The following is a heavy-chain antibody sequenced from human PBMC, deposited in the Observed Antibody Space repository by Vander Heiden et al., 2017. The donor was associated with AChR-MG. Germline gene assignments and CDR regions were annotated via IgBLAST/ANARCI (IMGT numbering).Heavy chain of an antibody. CDR2: ISGSGGST. J-gene: IGHJ4*02. V-gene: IGHV3-23*01. CDR1: GFTFSSYS. D-gene: IGHD5-12*01. Sequence: EVQLLESGGGLVQPGGSLRLSCAASGFTFSSYSMSLVRQAPGKGLEVVSAISGSGGSTYYADSVEGRFTISRDNSKNTLYLQMNSLRAEDTAVYYCAKDRIVATGTFDYWGQGTLVTVSS. CDR3: AKDRIVATGTFDY.